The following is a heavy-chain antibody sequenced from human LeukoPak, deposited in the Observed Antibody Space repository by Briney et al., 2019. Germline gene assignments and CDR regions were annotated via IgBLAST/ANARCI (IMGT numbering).Heavy chain of an antibody. CDR3: ARDRLYYYDSSGKFDY. V-gene: IGHV3-48*01. J-gene: IGHJ4*02. CDR2: ISSSSSTI. CDR1: GFTFSSYS. Sequence: GGSLRLSCAASGFTFSSYSMNWVRQAPGKGLEWISYISSSSSTIYYADSVKGRFTISRDNAKNSLYLQMNSLRAEDTAVYYCARDRLYYYDSSGKFDYWGQGTLVTVSS. D-gene: IGHD3-22*01.